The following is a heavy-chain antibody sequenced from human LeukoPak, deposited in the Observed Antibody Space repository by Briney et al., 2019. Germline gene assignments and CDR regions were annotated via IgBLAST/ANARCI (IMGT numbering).Heavy chain of an antibody. CDR3: AREKDGDSSTFGDI. CDR1: GYTFTGYN. Sequence: ASVKVSCKASGYTFTGYNMHWVRQAPGQGLEWMGWIKPNSGDTKYTQKFQGRVTLTRDTSISTAYMELSRLRSEDTAVYYCAREKDGDSSTFGDIWGQGTMVTVSS. CDR2: IKPNSGDT. J-gene: IGHJ3*02. D-gene: IGHD6-13*01. V-gene: IGHV1-2*02.